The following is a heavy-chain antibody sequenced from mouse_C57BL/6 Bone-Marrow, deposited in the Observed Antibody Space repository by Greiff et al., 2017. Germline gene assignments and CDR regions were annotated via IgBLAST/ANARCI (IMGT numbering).Heavy chain of an antibody. J-gene: IGHJ2*01. CDR3: TRVYYYGSSYYFDY. D-gene: IGHD1-1*01. V-gene: IGHV5-9-1*02. Sequence: EVKLVESGEGLVKPGGSLKLSCAASGFTFRSYALSWVRQTPEKRLEWVAYISSGGDYIYYADTVEGRFTISRDNARNTLYLQMSSLKSEDTAMYYCTRVYYYGSSYYFDYWGQGTTLTVSS. CDR2: ISSGGDYI. CDR1: GFTFRSYA.